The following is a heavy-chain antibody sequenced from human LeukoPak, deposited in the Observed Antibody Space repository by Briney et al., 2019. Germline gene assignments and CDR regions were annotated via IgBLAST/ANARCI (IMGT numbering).Heavy chain of an antibody. CDR3: ARDEYASSPGYFDY. D-gene: IGHD6-6*01. V-gene: IGHV3-21*01. Sequence: GGSLRLSCAASGFTFSSYSMNWVRQAPGKGLEWVSSISSSSSYIYYADSVKGRFTISRDNAKNSLYLQMNNLRAEDTAVYYCARDEYASSPGYFDYWGQGTLLTVSS. CDR1: GFTFSSYS. J-gene: IGHJ4*02. CDR2: ISSSSSYI.